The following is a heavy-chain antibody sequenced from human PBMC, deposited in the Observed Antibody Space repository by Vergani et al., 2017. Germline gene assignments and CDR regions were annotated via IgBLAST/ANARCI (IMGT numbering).Heavy chain of an antibody. J-gene: IGHJ6*02. V-gene: IGHV4-38-2*01. CDR3: ARHRGDNDIGGMDV. D-gene: IGHD3-9*01. Sequence: QVQLQESGPGLVKPSETLSLTCAVSGYSISSTYYWGWLRQPPGKGLEWLGSIYHSGSTYNNPSLMSRVTISVDTSKNQFSLKLSSVTAADPAVYYCARHRGDNDIGGMDVWGQGTTVTVS. CDR1: GYSISSTYY. CDR2: IYHSGST.